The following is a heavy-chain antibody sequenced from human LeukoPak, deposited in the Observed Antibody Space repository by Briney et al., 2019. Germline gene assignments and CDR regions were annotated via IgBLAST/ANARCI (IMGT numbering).Heavy chain of an antibody. CDR2: ISYDGSNK. CDR3: ARGRWLQLDLDY. J-gene: IGHJ4*02. Sequence: GRSLRLSCAASGFTFSSYAMHWVRQAPGKGLEWVAVISYDGSNKYYADSVKGRFTISRDNSKNTLYLQMNSLRAEDTAVYYCARGRWLQLDLDYWGQGTLVTVSS. D-gene: IGHD5-24*01. CDR1: GFTFSSYA. V-gene: IGHV3-30*04.